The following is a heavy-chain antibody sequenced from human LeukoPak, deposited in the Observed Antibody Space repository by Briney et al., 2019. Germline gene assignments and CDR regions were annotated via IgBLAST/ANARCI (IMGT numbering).Heavy chain of an antibody. Sequence: SETLSLTCTVSGGSISSYYRSWIRQPPGKGLEWIGYIYYSGSTNYNPSLKSRVTISVDTSKNQFSLKLSSVTAADTAVYYCARAVRYYYDSSGYYGEVTLFDYWGQGTLVTVSS. CDR3: ARAVRYYYDSSGYYGEVTLFDY. CDR1: GGSISSYY. D-gene: IGHD3-22*01. CDR2: IYYSGST. V-gene: IGHV4-59*01. J-gene: IGHJ4*02.